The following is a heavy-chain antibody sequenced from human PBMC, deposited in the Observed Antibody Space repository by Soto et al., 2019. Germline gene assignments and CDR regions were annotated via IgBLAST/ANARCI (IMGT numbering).Heavy chain of an antibody. CDR2: ISYDGSNK. J-gene: IGHJ4*02. D-gene: IGHD1-26*01. Sequence: QVQLVESGGGVVQPGRSLRLSCAASGFTFSHYGIHLVRQAPGKGLEWLAVISYDGSNKHYVDSVKGLFTVSRDNSKNTLYLQMNSLRAEDTAVDFCARYSGKYQGPIDYWGQGTLVTVSS. CDR3: ARYSGKYQGPIDY. CDR1: GFTFSHYG. V-gene: IGHV3-30*03.